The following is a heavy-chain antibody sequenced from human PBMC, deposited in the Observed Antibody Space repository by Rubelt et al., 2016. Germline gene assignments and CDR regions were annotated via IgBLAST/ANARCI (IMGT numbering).Heavy chain of an antibody. CDR1: GGSFSGYY. CDR2: INHSGST. CDR3: ATTRIAVAGEYYYYGMDV. J-gene: IGHJ6*02. V-gene: IGHV4-34*01. Sequence: QVQLQQWGAGLLKPSETLSLTCAVYGGSFSGYYWSWIRQPPGKGLEWIGEINHSGSTNYNPSLKSRVPISVDTSKNQFYLKLSSVTAADTAVYYCATTRIAVAGEYYYYGMDVWGQGTTVTVSS. D-gene: IGHD6-19*01.